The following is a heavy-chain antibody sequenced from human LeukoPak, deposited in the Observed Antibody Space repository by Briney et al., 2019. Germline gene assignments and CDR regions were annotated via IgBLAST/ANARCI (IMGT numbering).Heavy chain of an antibody. Sequence: GGSLRLSCAASGFTFSSYSMNWVRQAPGKGLEWVGRIKSKTDGGTTDYAAPVKGRFTVSRDDSKNMLYLQMNSLKTEDTAVYYCTTATKSGTYSRGYWGQGTLVTVSS. V-gene: IGHV3-15*01. CDR3: TTATKSGTYSRGY. CDR2: IKSKTDGGTT. J-gene: IGHJ4*02. D-gene: IGHD1-26*01. CDR1: GFTFSSYS.